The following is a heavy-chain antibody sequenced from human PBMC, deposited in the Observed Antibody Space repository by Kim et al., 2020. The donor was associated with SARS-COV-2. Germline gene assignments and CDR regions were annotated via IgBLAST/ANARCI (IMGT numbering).Heavy chain of an antibody. J-gene: IGHJ4*02. D-gene: IGHD3-22*01. CDR2: IYYSGST. V-gene: IGHV4-31*03. CDR1: GGSISSGGYY. Sequence: SETLSLTCTVSGGSISSGGYYWSWIRQRPGKGLEWIGYIYYSGSTYYNPSLKSRVTISVDTSKNQFSLKLSSVTAADTAVYYCARAPGLGTMIVVVTHFDYWGQGTLVTVSS. CDR3: ARAPGLGTMIVVVTHFDY.